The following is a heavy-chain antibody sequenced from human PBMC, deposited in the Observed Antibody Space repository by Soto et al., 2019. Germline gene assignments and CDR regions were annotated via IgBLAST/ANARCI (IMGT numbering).Heavy chain of an antibody. Sequence: ASVKVSCKASGYTFTSYGISWVRQAPGQGLQWMGWISAYNGNTNYAQKLQGRVTMTTDTSTSTAYMELRSLRSDDTAVYYCARGRYYDSSGYRSPRQWFDPWGQGTLVTVSS. J-gene: IGHJ5*02. CDR3: ARGRYYDSSGYRSPRQWFDP. CDR1: GYTFTSYG. D-gene: IGHD3-22*01. V-gene: IGHV1-18*01. CDR2: ISAYNGNT.